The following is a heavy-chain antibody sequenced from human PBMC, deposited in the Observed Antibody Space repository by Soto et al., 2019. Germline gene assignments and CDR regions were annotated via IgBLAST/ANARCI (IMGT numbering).Heavy chain of an antibody. CDR1: GFTFSSYS. CDR2: IRNNGIST. Sequence: LRLSCSASGFTFSSYSMHWVRQAPGKGLEFVAVIRNNGISTYYADSVKGRFTISRDNSNNTVSLQMRSLRREDTAVYYCVKGGTSVSSAGFDYWGLGTLVTVSS. CDR3: VKGGTSVSSAGFDY. D-gene: IGHD3-22*01. J-gene: IGHJ4*02. V-gene: IGHV3-64D*06.